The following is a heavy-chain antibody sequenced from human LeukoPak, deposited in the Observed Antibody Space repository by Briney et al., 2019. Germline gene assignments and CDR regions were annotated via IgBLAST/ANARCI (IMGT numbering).Heavy chain of an antibody. Sequence: SETLSLTCTFSGVSISSDGYCWGWVRQPPGKGLEWIGTIYYSGTYYDPSLKSRVTVSVDTSKNQFSLKLSSVTAADTAMYYCARIGGSRVFGDYWGQGILVTVSS. V-gene: IGHV4-39*01. CDR3: ARIGGSRVFGDY. J-gene: IGHJ4*02. CDR2: IYYSGT. D-gene: IGHD2-15*01. CDR1: GVSISSDGYC.